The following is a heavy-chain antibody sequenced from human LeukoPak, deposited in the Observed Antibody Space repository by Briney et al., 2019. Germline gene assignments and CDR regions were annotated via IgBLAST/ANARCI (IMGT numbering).Heavy chain of an antibody. D-gene: IGHD6-13*01. V-gene: IGHV3-30-3*01. CDR1: GFTFSSYA. CDR2: ISYDGSNK. Sequence: PGGSLRLSCAASGFTFSSYAMHWVRQAPGKGLEWVAVISYDGSNKYYADSVKGRFTISRDNSKNTLYLQMNSLRAEDTAVYYCARGSSIAAAGTAFDYWGQGTLVTVSS. CDR3: ARGSSIAAAGTAFDY. J-gene: IGHJ4*02.